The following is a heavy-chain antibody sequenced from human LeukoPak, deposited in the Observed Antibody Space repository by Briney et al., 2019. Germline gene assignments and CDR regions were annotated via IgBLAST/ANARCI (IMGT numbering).Heavy chain of an antibody. CDR2: IHYTGTT. Sequence: SETLSLTCIVSGGSINNHYWTWIRQPPGKGLEWIGDIHYTGTTKYNPSLKSRVTISVDTSKNQFPLKLSSVTAADTAVYYCARVEQLWSPLHYYYYYYMDVWGKGTTVTVSS. D-gene: IGHD5-18*01. V-gene: IGHV4-59*11. CDR1: GGSINNHY. CDR3: ARVEQLWSPLHYYYYYYMDV. J-gene: IGHJ6*03.